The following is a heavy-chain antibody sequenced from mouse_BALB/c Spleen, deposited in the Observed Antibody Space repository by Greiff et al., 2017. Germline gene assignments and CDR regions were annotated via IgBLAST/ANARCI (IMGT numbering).Heavy chain of an antibody. Sequence: VQLKQSGPSLVKPSQTLSLTCSVTGDSITSGYWNWIRKFPGNKLEYMGYISYSGSTYYNPSLKSRISITRDTSKNQSYLQLNSVTTEDTATYYCARGNRYGGYYFDYWGQGTTLTVSS. J-gene: IGHJ2*01. CDR2: ISYSGST. CDR1: GDSITSGY. CDR3: ARGNRYGGYYFDY. V-gene: IGHV3-8*02. D-gene: IGHD2-14*01.